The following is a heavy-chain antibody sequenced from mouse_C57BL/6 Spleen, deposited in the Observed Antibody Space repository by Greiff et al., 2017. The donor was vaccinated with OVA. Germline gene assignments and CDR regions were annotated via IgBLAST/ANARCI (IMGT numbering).Heavy chain of an antibody. V-gene: IGHV5-12*01. CDR3: ARDYYGSSSYWYFDV. Sequence: EVKLMESGGGLVQPGGSLKLSCAASGFTFSDYYMYWVRQTPEKRLEWVAYISNGGGSTYYPDTVKGRFTISRDNAKNTLYLQMSRLKSEDTAMYYCARDYYGSSSYWYFDVWGTGTTVTVSS. CDR2: ISNGGGST. D-gene: IGHD1-1*01. CDR1: GFTFSDYY. J-gene: IGHJ1*03.